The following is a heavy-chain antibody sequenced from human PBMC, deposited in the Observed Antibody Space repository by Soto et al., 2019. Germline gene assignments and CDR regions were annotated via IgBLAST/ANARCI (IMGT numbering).Heavy chain of an antibody. CDR3: AREGSYSAYNFAHGIQLWSFDF. J-gene: IGHJ4*02. CDR1: GGSVSSGSYY. CDR2: IFSSGST. D-gene: IGHD5-12*01. Sequence: SETLSLTCTVSGGSVSSGSYYWSWVRQPAGKGLEWIGRIFSSGSTSFNPSLESRVAMSVDTSKNHFSLNLSSVTAADMAVYYCAREGSYSAYNFAHGIQLWSFDFWGQGALVTVSS. V-gene: IGHV4-61*10.